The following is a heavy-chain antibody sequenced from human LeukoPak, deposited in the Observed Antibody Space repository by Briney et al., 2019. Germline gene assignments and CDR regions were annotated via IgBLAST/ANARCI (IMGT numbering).Heavy chain of an antibody. CDR1: GFTFSSYA. J-gene: IGHJ4*02. V-gene: IGHV3-23*01. CDR3: AKDSSGSYADY. Sequence: GGSLRLSCAASGFTFSSYAMGWVRQAPGKGLEWVSVISGSGGSTSYADSVKGRFTISRDNSKNTLDLQMNGLRAEDTAVYYCAKDSSGSYADYWGQGTLVTVSS. CDR2: ISGSGGST. D-gene: IGHD6-19*01.